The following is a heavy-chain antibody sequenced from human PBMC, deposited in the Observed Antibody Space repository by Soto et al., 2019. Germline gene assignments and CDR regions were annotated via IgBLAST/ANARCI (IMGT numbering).Heavy chain of an antibody. CDR1: GGTFSSYA. CDR2: IIPIFGTA. J-gene: IGHJ4*02. V-gene: IGHV1-69*06. D-gene: IGHD5-18*01. CDR3: AMGNTAMVTFFFDY. Sequence: QVQLVQSGAEVKKPGSSVKVSCKASGGTFSSYAISWVRQAPGQGLEWMGGIIPIFGTANYAQKFQGRVTIPGDKSQSKAYMELSSLRSEDTAVYYWAMGNTAMVTFFFDYGGQGTLVPVPS.